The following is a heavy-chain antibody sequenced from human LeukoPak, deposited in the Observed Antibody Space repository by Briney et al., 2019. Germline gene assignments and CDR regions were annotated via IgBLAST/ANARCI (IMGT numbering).Heavy chain of an antibody. CDR3: ECATVTTPLHY. J-gene: IGHJ4*02. CDR1: AYTFTIYA. CDR2: INTGNGNT. V-gene: IGHV1-3*04. Sequence: ASVNVSCKGSAYTFTIYAMHWVRHTPAQSLEWMGWINTGNGNTKYSQTFQGRVTITMDTSASTTYMELRILSSKDTAVYDCECATVTTPLHYWGQGTLVTVSS. D-gene: IGHD4-17*01.